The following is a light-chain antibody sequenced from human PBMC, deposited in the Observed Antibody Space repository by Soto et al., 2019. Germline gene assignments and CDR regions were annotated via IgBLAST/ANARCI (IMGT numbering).Light chain of an antibody. Sequence: SYELTQPPSVSLSPGQTARITCSGDALPKQFAHWYQQKAGQAPVVLIYNDTERPSGIPERFSGSSSGTTGTLTISGLQAEDEADYYCQSTDSSGTSVVFGGGTKLTVL. CDR3: QSTDSSGTSVV. CDR1: ALPKQF. J-gene: IGLJ2*01. CDR2: NDT. V-gene: IGLV3-25*03.